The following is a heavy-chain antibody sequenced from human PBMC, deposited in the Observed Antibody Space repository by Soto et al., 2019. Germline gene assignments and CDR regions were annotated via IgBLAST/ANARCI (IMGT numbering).Heavy chain of an antibody. CDR1: GGSISSYY. CDR3: ARHSSGWDYYYYGMDV. D-gene: IGHD6-19*01. J-gene: IGHJ6*02. Sequence: SETLSLTCTVSGGSISSYYWSWIRQPPGKGLKWIGYIYYSGRTNYNPSPKSQVTKSEDTSKNHFSLNLSPVTAADTAVYYCARHSSGWDYYYYGMDVWGQGTTVTVSS. V-gene: IGHV4-59*08. CDR2: IYYSGRT.